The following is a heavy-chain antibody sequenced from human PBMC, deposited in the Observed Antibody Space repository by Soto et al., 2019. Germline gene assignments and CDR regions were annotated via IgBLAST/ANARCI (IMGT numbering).Heavy chain of an antibody. CDR2: ISGSGGST. V-gene: IGHV3-23*01. CDR1: GFTFSSYA. CDR3: AKDQRITVVTPVSFDY. D-gene: IGHD2-21*02. Sequence: EVQLLESGGGLVQPGGSLRLSCAASGFTFSSYAMSWVRQAPGKGLEWVSAISGSGGSTYYADSVKGRFTISRDNSKNTLYLQMNSLRAEDTAVYYCAKDQRITVVTPVSFDYWGQGTLVTVSS. J-gene: IGHJ4*02.